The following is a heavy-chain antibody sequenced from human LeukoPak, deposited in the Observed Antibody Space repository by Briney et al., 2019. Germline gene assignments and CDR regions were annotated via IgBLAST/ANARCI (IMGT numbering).Heavy chain of an antibody. Sequence: GGSLRLSCAASGFTFSSYAMHWVRQAPGKGLEWVAVISYDGSNKYYADSVKGRFTISRDNSKNTLYLQMNSLRAEDTAVYYCARDTAPRNYYDSSGPDYWGQGTLVTVSS. CDR3: ARDTAPRNYYDSSGPDY. V-gene: IGHV3-30*01. CDR2: ISYDGSNK. J-gene: IGHJ4*02. CDR1: GFTFSSYA. D-gene: IGHD3-22*01.